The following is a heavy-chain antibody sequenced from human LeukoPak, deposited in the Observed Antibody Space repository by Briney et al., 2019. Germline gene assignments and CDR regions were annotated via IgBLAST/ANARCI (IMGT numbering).Heavy chain of an antibody. CDR3: ARKAMVRGVTSLHRYNWFDP. CDR1: GGSISSSNW. Sequence: KPSGTLSLTCAVSGGSISSSNWWSWVRQPPGKGLEWIGEINHSGSTNYNPSLKSRVTISVDTSKNQFSLKLSSVTAADTAVYYCARKAMVRGVTSLHRYNWFDPWGQGTLVTVSS. CDR2: INHSGST. J-gene: IGHJ5*02. V-gene: IGHV4-4*02. D-gene: IGHD3-10*01.